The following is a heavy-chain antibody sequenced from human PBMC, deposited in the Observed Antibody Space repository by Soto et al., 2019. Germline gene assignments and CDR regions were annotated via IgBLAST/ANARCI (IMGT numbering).Heavy chain of an antibody. Sequence: QVQVVQSGAEVKKPGASVKVSCKASGYTFNSYYIHWVRQAPGQGLEWMGWINPNSDVTGYAQSFQGRVTMTRDMSMTTAYMDLTRLRSDDTAVYYCVRVGLNRNYDFDFWGHGTLITVSS. V-gene: IGHV1-2*02. CDR3: VRVGLNRNYDFDF. J-gene: IGHJ4*01. D-gene: IGHD3-16*01. CDR2: INPNSDVT. CDR1: GYTFNSYY.